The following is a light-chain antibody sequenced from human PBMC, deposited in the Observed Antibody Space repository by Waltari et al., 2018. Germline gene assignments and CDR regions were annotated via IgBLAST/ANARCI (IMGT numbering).Light chain of an antibody. Sequence: DVVMTQSPDSLAVSLGERATINCMSSQSVLYSSNNKNYLAWYQQKPGQPPKLLIYWASTRESGVPDRFTGSGSGKDFTLTISSLQAEDVAVYYCQQYYRTPWTFGQGTKVEIK. CDR1: QSVLYSSNNKNY. CDR2: WAS. CDR3: QQYYRTPWT. J-gene: IGKJ1*01. V-gene: IGKV4-1*01.